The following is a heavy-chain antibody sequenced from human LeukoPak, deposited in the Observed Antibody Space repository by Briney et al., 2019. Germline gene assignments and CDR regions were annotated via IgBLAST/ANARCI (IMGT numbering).Heavy chain of an antibody. CDR3: ARARREYQLLPVHYYYYYMDV. CDR1: GGSISSGSYY. J-gene: IGHJ6*03. D-gene: IGHD2-2*01. CDR2: IYTSGST. V-gene: IGHV4-61*02. Sequence: SETLSLTCTVSGGSISSGSYYWSWIRQPAGKGLEWIGRIYTSGSTNYNPSLKSRVTISVDTSKNQFSLKLSSVTAADTAVYYCARARREYQLLPVHYYYYYMDVWGKGTTVTISS.